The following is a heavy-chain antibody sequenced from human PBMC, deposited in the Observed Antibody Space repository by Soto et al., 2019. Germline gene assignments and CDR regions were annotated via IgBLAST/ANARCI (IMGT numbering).Heavy chain of an antibody. CDR2: ISYEGSKK. J-gene: IGHJ5*01. D-gene: IGHD1-1*01. Sequence: QVQLVESGGGVVQPGMSLRLSCAATGFSFSSYGMHWVRKAPGTGLEWVAVISYEGSKKYNADSVKGRITISRDNSKNTLYLQMNSLRGEDPAVYYCANDLSEMATTQWLDSWGQGTLVTVSS. V-gene: IGHV3-30*18. CDR3: ANDLSEMATTQWLDS. CDR1: GFSFSSYG.